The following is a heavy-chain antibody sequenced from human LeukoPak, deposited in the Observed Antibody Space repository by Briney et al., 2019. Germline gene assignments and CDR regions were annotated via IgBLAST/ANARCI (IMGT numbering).Heavy chain of an antibody. CDR2: ISAYNGNT. V-gene: IGHV1-18*01. CDR3: ARHSTGYSSGWRIYYFDY. CDR1: GYTFTSYG. J-gene: IGHJ4*02. Sequence: ASVKVSCKASGYTFTSYGNSWVRQAPGQGLEWMGWISAYNGNTNYAQKLQGRVTMTTDTSTSTAYMELRSLRSDDTAVYYCARHSTGYSSGWRIYYFDYWGQGTLVTVSS. D-gene: IGHD6-19*01.